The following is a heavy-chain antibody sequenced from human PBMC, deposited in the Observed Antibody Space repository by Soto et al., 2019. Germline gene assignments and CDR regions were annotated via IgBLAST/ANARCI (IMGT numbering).Heavy chain of an antibody. J-gene: IGHJ4*02. D-gene: IGHD5-12*01. CDR2: IRGDGSDK. CDR1: GFTFGSDW. V-gene: IGHV3-7*04. Sequence: EVQLVESWGDVVQPGGSLTLACAASGFTFGSDWMSWVRQTPGKGLEWVANIRGDGSDKYYVDSVKGRFTISRDNAKNSLSLHMNNLRAEDAAVYYCARGVATVSLGFDSWGQGTLVTVSS. CDR3: ARGVATVSLGFDS.